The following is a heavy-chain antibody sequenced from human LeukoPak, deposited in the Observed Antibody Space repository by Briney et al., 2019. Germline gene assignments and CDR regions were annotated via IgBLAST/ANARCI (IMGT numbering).Heavy chain of an antibody. Sequence: ASVKVSCKASGYTFTGYYMHWVRQAPGQGLEWMGWINPNSGGTNYAQKFQGRVTMTRDTSISTAYMELSRLRSDDTAVYYCARDTLRFGELLDYWGQGTLVTVSS. CDR1: GYTFTGYY. J-gene: IGHJ4*02. CDR2: INPNSGGT. D-gene: IGHD3-10*01. CDR3: ARDTLRFGELLDY. V-gene: IGHV1-2*02.